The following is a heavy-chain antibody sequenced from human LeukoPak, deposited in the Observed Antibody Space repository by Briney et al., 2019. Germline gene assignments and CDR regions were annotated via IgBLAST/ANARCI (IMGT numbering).Heavy chain of an antibody. Sequence: SVKVSCKASGGTFSSYAISWVRQAPGQGLEWMGGIIPIFGTANYARKFQGRVTITADKSTSTAYMELSSLRSEDTAVYYCASEPRLEAATTAWFDPWGQGTLVTVSS. J-gene: IGHJ5*02. CDR1: GGTFSSYA. D-gene: IGHD2-15*01. V-gene: IGHV1-69*06. CDR3: ASEPRLEAATTAWFDP. CDR2: IIPIFGTA.